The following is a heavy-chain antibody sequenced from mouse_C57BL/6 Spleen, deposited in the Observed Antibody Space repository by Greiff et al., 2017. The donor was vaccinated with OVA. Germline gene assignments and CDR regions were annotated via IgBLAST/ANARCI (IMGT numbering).Heavy chain of an antibody. CDR3: ALYYGYDPFAY. D-gene: IGHD2-2*01. CDR1: GYTFTSYG. V-gene: IGHV1-81*01. J-gene: IGHJ3*01. CDR2: IYPRSGNT. Sequence: VQLQQSGAELARPGASVKLSCKASGYTFTSYGISWVKQRTGQGLEWIGEIYPRSGNTYYNEKFKGKATLTADKSSSTAYMGLRSLTSEDSAVYFCALYYGYDPFAYWGQGTLVTVSA.